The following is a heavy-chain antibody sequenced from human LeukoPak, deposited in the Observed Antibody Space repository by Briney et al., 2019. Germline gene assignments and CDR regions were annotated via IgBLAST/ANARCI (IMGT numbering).Heavy chain of an antibody. D-gene: IGHD3-3*01. V-gene: IGHV1-46*01. CDR2: INPIGGST. Sequence: ASVKVSCKASGYTFTSYYMHWVRQAPGQGLEWMGIINPIGGSTSYAQKFQGRVTMTRDTSTSTVYMELSSLRSEDTAVYYCARDRLAGSTYYGLLYYWGQGTLVTVSS. CDR1: GYTFTSYY. CDR3: ARDRLAGSTYYGLLYY. J-gene: IGHJ4*02.